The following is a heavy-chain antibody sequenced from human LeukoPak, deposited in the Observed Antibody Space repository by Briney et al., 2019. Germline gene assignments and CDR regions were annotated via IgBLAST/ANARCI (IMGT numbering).Heavy chain of an antibody. CDR1: GGSISSYY. CDR2: IYYCGSSGST. Sequence: SETLSLTCTVSGGSISSYYWSWIRQPPGKGLEWIGYIYYCGSSGSTIYNPSLKSRVTISVDTSTNHFSLKLSPVTAADTAVYYCARGRGYYDAFDIWGQGTMVTVSS. CDR3: ARGRGYYDAFDI. V-gene: IGHV4-59*01. J-gene: IGHJ3*02. D-gene: IGHD3-22*01.